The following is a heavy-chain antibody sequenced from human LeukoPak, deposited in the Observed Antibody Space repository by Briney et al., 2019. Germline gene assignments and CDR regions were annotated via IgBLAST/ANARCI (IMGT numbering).Heavy chain of an antibody. J-gene: IGHJ6*02. CDR2: INPSGGST. V-gene: IGHV1-46*01. D-gene: IGHD1-1*01. CDR1: GYTFTSYY. CDR3: ARRVVQLERMDYYYGMDV. Sequence: ASVKVSCKASGYTFTSYYMHWVRQAPGQGLEWMGIINPSGGSTSYAQKFQGRVTMTRDTSTSTVYMELSSLRSEDTAGYYCARRVVQLERMDYYYGMDVWGQGTTVTVSS.